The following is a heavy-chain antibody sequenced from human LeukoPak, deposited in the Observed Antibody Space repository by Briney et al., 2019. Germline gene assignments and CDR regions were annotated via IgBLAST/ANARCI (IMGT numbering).Heavy chain of an antibody. D-gene: IGHD5-18*01. Sequence: GRSLRLSCAASGFTFTNAGIHWVRLAAGKGLEWVSFISHDGTNKYYSDSVDGRFNVSRLNSQNTVYLQMTDLRPDDTATYYCSSEHVDTGDCWGQGTLVTVP. CDR2: ISHDGTNK. J-gene: IGHJ4*02. V-gene: IGHV3-30*01. CDR1: GFTFTNAG. CDR3: SSEHVDTGDC.